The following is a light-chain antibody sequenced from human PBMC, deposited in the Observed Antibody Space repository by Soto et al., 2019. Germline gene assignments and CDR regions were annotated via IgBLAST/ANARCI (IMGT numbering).Light chain of an antibody. Sequence: EIVTTQSPAILSVSPGEIATLSCRASQSVSSNVAWYQQKPGQAPRLLIYGASTRATGIPARFSGSGSGTEFALTISSLQSEDFAVYYCQQYNDWPRTFGQGTKVDIK. CDR2: GAS. CDR1: QSVSSN. V-gene: IGKV3-15*01. J-gene: IGKJ1*01. CDR3: QQYNDWPRT.